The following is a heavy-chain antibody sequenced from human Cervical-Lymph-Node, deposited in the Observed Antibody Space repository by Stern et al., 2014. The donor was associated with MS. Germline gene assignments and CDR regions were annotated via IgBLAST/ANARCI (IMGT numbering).Heavy chain of an antibody. CDR3: AREFNYDSSGYYFYY. Sequence: VKLVESVAEVKKPGSSVKVSCKASGGTFSTYGISWVRQAPGQGLEWMGGIIPIFGTANYAQKFQGRVTITADESKNTAYMELSSLRSEDTAVYYCAREFNYDSSGYYFYYWGQGTLVTVSS. CDR1: GGTFSTYG. CDR2: IIPIFGTA. D-gene: IGHD3-22*01. V-gene: IGHV1-69*01. J-gene: IGHJ4*02.